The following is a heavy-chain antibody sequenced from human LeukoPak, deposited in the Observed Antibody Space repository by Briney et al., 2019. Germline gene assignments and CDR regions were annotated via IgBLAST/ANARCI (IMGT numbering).Heavy chain of an antibody. D-gene: IGHD5-24*01. CDR3: ARQEGGVATINHYFDY. V-gene: IGHV4-4*09. Sequence: SETLSLTCTVSGGSISSYYWSWIRQPPGKGLEWIGYIYTSGSTNYNPSLKSRVTISVDTSKNQFSLKLSSVTAADTAVYYCARQEGGVATINHYFDYWGQGTLVTVSS. J-gene: IGHJ4*02. CDR2: IYTSGST. CDR1: GGSISSYY.